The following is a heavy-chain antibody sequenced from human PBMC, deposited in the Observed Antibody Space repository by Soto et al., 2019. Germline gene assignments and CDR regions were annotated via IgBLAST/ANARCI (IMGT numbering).Heavy chain of an antibody. J-gene: IGHJ6*03. CDR1: GFTFSSYW. D-gene: IGHD3-3*01. CDR2: IKRDGSEK. CDR3: AKLGWLVYDFWSGYYTGVRTGGMAV. Sequence: GGSLRLSCAASGFTFSSYWMSWVRQAPGKGLEWVANIKRDGSEKYYVDSVKGRFTISRDNAKNSLYLQMNSLRAEDTAVYYCAKLGWLVYDFWSGYYTGVRTGGMAVWGKGTTVAVSS. V-gene: IGHV3-7*01.